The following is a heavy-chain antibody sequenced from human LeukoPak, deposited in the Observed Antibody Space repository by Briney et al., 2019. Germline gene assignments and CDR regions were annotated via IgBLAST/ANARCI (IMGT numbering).Heavy chain of an antibody. Sequence: GRSLRLSCAASGFTFSSYAMHWVRRAPGKGLEWVAVISYDGSNRYYADSVKGRFTISRDNSKNTLYLQMNSLRAEDTAVYYCARETYCSSTSCYLDYYYGMDVWGKGTTVTVSS. CDR2: ISYDGSNR. CDR3: ARETYCSSTSCYLDYYYGMDV. CDR1: GFTFSSYA. D-gene: IGHD2-2*01. J-gene: IGHJ6*04. V-gene: IGHV3-30*04.